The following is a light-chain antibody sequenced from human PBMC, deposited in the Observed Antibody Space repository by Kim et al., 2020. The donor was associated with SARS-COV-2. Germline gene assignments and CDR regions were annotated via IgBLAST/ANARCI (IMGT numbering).Light chain of an antibody. Sequence: GQLVNISCTGTSSDVGQYNLVSWYQQHPGNAPKLIIYDVNERPSGVPVRFSGSKSGNTASLTISGLQPDDEADYYCCSYAGSYTWLFGGGTQLTVL. CDR2: DVN. V-gene: IGLV2-11*03. J-gene: IGLJ3*02. CDR1: SSDVGQYNL. CDR3: CSYAGSYTWL.